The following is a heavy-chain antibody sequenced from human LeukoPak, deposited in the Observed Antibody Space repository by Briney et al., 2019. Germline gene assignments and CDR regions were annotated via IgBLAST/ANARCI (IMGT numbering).Heavy chain of an antibody. CDR3: ARETWELYFDY. V-gene: IGHV1-69*13. Sequence: ASVKVSCKASGGTFSSYAISWVRQAPGQGLEWMGGIIPIFGTANYAQKFQGRVTITADESTSTAYMELSSLRSEVTAVYYCARETWELYFDYWGQGTLVTVSS. J-gene: IGHJ4*02. CDR2: IIPIFGTA. CDR1: GGTFSSYA. D-gene: IGHD1-26*01.